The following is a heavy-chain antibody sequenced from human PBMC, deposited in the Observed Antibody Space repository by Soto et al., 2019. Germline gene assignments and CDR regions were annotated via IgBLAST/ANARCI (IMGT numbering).Heavy chain of an antibody. V-gene: IGHV3-23*01. J-gene: IGHJ5*01. CDR2: ISASGGTT. CDR3: AHGLPETIFGVLIRFDC. D-gene: IGHD3-3*01. Sequence: GGSLRLSCAASGFTFSSYVMSWVRQAPGKGLEWVSSISASGGTTYYADSLKGRFTISRDNSKSTLYLQMNNLRAEDTAVYYCAHGLPETIFGVLIRFDCWGQGALVTVSS. CDR1: GFTFSSYV.